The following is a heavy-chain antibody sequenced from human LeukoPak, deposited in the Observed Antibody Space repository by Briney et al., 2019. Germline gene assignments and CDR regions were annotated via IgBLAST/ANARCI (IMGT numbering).Heavy chain of an antibody. Sequence: PGGSLRLSCAASGFTFRSHWMHWVRQAPGKGLVWVSRISSDGTNTNYADSVKGRFTISRDNSKNTLYLQMNSLRAEDTAVYYCARGYYDSSGYLAPSGYWGQGTLVTVSS. CDR2: ISSDGTNT. V-gene: IGHV3-74*01. D-gene: IGHD3-22*01. CDR1: GFTFRSHW. CDR3: ARGYYDSSGYLAPSGY. J-gene: IGHJ4*02.